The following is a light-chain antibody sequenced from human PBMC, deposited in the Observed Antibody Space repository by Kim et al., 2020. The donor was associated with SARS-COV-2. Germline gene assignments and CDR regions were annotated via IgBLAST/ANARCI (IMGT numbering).Light chain of an antibody. V-gene: IGKV1-33*01. Sequence: SVRYRVTLSWQAEQDITRFWRWYQQITGSAPKLLICDASKVERGVPLRFSGCGSARHFTLTIGRLQPEDFATYYCQQYDNVPYTFGQGTKLDI. CDR2: DAS. J-gene: IGKJ2*01. CDR1: QDITRF. CDR3: QQYDNVPYT.